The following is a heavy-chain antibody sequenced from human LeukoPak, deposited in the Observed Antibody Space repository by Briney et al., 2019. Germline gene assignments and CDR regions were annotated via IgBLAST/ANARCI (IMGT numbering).Heavy chain of an antibody. V-gene: IGHV4-4*02. CDR2: VNLQGST. Sequence: SETLCLTCGVSGGSITITNYWTWVRQPPGKGLEWIGEVNLQGSTNYNPSLMGRVAISVDTSENHISLQLTSVTAADTAVYYCAREGGPYRPLDYSGQGTLVTVSS. J-gene: IGHJ4*02. CDR1: GGSITITNY. CDR3: AREGGPYRPLDY.